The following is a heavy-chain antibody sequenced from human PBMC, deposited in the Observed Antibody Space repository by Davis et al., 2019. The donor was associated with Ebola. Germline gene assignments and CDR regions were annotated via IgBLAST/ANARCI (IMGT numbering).Heavy chain of an antibody. CDR3: AREMGFVQLWLPAIDY. J-gene: IGHJ4*02. CDR2: ISASGDIT. CDR1: GFTVSSNY. V-gene: IGHV3-53*01. D-gene: IGHD5-18*01. Sequence: GESLKISCAASGFTVSSNYMSWVRQAPGKGLEWVSGISASGDITHYADSVKGRFTISRDNAKNSLYLQMNSLRAEDTAVYYCAREMGFVQLWLPAIDYWGQGTLVTVSS.